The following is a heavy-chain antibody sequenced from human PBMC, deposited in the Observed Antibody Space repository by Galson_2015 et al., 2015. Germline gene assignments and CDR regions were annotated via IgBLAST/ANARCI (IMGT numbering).Heavy chain of an antibody. V-gene: IGHV3-30-3*01. CDR1: GFTFSSYA. D-gene: IGHD3-22*01. Sequence: SLRLSCAASGFTFSSYAVHWVRQAPGKGLEWVAVISYDGSNKYYADSVKGRFTISRDNSKNTLYLQMNSLRAEDTAVYYCARAYDSSGYYYDWGQGTLVTVSS. CDR3: ARAYDSSGYYYD. CDR2: ISYDGSNK. J-gene: IGHJ4*02.